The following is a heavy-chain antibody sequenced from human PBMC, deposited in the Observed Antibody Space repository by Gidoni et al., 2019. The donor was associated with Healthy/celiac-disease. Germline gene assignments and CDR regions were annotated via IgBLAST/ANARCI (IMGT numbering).Heavy chain of an antibody. CDR3: ARDLSVQYYYGMDV. CDR2: IWYDGSNK. J-gene: IGHJ6*02. V-gene: IGHV3-33*01. CDR1: GFTFSSYG. D-gene: IGHD3-10*02. Sequence: QVQLVEAGGGVVQPGRSLRLSCAASGFTFSSYGMHWVRQAPGKGLEWVAVIWYDGSNKDYADSVKGRFTISRDNSKNTLYLQMNSLRAEDTAVYYCARDLSVQYYYGMDVWGQGTTVTVSS.